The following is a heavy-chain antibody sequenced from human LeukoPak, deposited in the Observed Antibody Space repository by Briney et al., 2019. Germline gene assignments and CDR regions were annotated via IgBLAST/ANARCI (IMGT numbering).Heavy chain of an antibody. CDR3: ARDNMIVVGKGFDI. D-gene: IGHD3-22*01. CDR2: IIPIFGTA. J-gene: IGHJ3*02. V-gene: IGHV1-69*05. Sequence: GASVKVSCKASGGTFSSYAISWVRQAPGQGLEWMGGIIPIFGTANYAQKFQGRVTITTDESTSTAYMELSSLRSEDTAVYYCARDNMIVVGKGFDIWGQGTMVTVSS. CDR1: GGTFSSYA.